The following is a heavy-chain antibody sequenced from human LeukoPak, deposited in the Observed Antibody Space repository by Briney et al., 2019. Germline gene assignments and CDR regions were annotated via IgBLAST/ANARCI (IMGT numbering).Heavy chain of an antibody. V-gene: IGHV1-24*01. CDR2: FDPEDGET. J-gene: IGHJ3*02. Sequence: GASVKVSCKVSGYTLTELSMHWVRQAPGKGLEWMGGFDPEDGETIYAQKFQGRVTITTDESTSTAYMELSSLRSEDTVVYYCARDQNTAHAFDIWGQGTMVTVSS. CDR1: GYTLTELS. CDR3: ARDQNTAHAFDI. D-gene: IGHD5-18*01.